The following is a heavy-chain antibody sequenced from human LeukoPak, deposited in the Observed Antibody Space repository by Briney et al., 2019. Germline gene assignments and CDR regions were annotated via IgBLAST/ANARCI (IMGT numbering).Heavy chain of an antibody. V-gene: IGHV4-59*01. Sequence: SETLSLTCTVSGGSISSYYWSWIRQPAGKGLEWIGYIYYSGSTNYNPSLKSRVTISVDTSKNQFSLKLSSVTAADTAVYYCARRLVVEHSFDIWGQGTMVTVSS. CDR1: GGSISSYY. D-gene: IGHD3-22*01. J-gene: IGHJ3*02. CDR3: ARRLVVEHSFDI. CDR2: IYYSGST.